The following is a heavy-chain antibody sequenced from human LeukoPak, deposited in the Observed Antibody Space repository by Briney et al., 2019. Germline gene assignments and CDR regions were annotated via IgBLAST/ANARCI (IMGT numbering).Heavy chain of an antibody. D-gene: IGHD5-18*01. CDR3: ARGGGYSYGANDY. Sequence: GGSLRLSCAASGFTFSSYSMNWVRQAPGKGLEWVSYISSSSSTIYYADSVKGRFTISRDNAKNTLYLQMNSLRAEDTAVYYCARGGGYSYGANDYWGQGTLVTVSS. J-gene: IGHJ4*02. CDR2: ISSSSSTI. V-gene: IGHV3-48*04. CDR1: GFTFSSYS.